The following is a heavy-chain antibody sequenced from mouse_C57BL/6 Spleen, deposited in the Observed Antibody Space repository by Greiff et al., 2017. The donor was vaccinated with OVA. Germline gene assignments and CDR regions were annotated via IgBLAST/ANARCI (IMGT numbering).Heavy chain of an antibody. D-gene: IGHD1-1*01. CDR3: TKGYYYGSSYEAMDY. Sequence: EVQLQQSGTVLARPGASVKMSCKTSGYTFTSYWMHWVKQRPGQGLEWIGAIYPGNSDTSYNQKFKGKAKLTAVTSASTAYMELSSLTNEDSAVYYCTKGYYYGSSYEAMDYWGHGTSVTVSS. J-gene: IGHJ4*01. CDR1: GYTFTSYW. V-gene: IGHV1-5*01. CDR2: IYPGNSDT.